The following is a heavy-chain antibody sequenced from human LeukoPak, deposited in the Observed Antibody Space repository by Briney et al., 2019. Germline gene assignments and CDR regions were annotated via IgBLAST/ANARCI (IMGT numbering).Heavy chain of an antibody. CDR3: ASGLYCGGDCFRANAFDI. D-gene: IGHD2-21*02. Sequence: ASVKVSCKASGGTFSSYAISWVRQAPGQGLEWMGGIIPIFGTANYAQKFQGRVTITADESTSTAYMELSSLRSEDTAVYYCASGLYCGGDCFRANAFDIWGQGTMATVSS. CDR1: GGTFSSYA. J-gene: IGHJ3*02. V-gene: IGHV1-69*13. CDR2: IIPIFGTA.